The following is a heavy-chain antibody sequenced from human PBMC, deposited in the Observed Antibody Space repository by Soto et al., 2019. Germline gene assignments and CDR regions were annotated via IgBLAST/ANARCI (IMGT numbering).Heavy chain of an antibody. V-gene: IGHV3-30-3*01. D-gene: IGHD4-17*01. CDR2: ISYDGSNK. CDR3: AGEAGYGYFDY. CDR1: GFTFSSYA. J-gene: IGHJ4*02. Sequence: GGSLRLSCAASGFTFSSYAMHWVRQAPGKGLEWVAVISYDGSNKYYADSVKGRFTISRDNSKNTLYLQMNSLRAEDTAVYYCAGEAGYGYFDYWGQRTLVTVSS.